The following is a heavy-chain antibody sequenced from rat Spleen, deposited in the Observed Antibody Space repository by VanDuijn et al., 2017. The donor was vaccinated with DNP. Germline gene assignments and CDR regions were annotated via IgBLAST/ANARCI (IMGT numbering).Heavy chain of an antibody. V-gene: IGHV5-27*01. J-gene: IGHJ2*01. CDR3: TTDFERGY. CDR1: GFTFNIFD. Sequence: EVQLVDSGGGFVQPGGSLKLSCAASGFTFNIFDMAWVRQAPLKGLEWVATISPSGFNIYYRDSVKGRFMISRDDTKNTLSLQMNSLRSEDTATYYCTTDFERGYWGQGVMVTVSS. D-gene: IGHD1-11*01. CDR2: ISPSGFNI.